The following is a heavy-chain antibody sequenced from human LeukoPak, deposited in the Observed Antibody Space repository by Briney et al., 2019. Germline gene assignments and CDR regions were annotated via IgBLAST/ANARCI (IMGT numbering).Heavy chain of an antibody. CDR1: GYTFTSYG. D-gene: IGHD6-19*01. CDR3: ARGEYSSGWPAPGYGMDV. Sequence: ASVKVSCKASGYTFTSYGISWVRQAPGQGLEWMGWISAYNGNTNYAQKLQGRVTMTTDTSTSTAYMELRSLGSDDTAVYYCARGEYSSGWPAPGYGMDVWGKGTTVTVSS. J-gene: IGHJ6*04. V-gene: IGHV1-18*04. CDR2: ISAYNGNT.